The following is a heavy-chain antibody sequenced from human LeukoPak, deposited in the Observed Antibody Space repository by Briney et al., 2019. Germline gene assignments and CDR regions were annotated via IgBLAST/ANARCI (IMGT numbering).Heavy chain of an antibody. CDR2: INVNSRTT. CDR3: ATDDFYGSLPV. J-gene: IGHJ3*01. V-gene: IGHV3-48*04. CDR1: GISSNN. D-gene: IGHD2-15*01. Sequence: GSSLRLSCGGSGISSNNMSWFRQSPGKGLDWLSYINVNSRTTYYADSVKGRFTISRDNAKSSLYLQMNSLQVEDTAIYYSATDDFYGSLPVWGQGTLVTVSS.